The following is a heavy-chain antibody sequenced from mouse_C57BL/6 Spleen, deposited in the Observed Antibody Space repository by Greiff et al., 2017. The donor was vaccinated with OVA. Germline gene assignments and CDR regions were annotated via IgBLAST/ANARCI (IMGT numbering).Heavy chain of an antibody. CDR3: TREDYGSSQDY. CDR2: ISSGGDYI. CDR1: GFTFSSYA. Sequence: EVKLVESGEGLVKPGGSLKLSCAASGFTFSSYAMSWVRQTPEKRLEWVAYISSGGDYIYYADTVKGRFTISRDNARNTLYLQMSSLKSEDTAMYYCTREDYGSSQDYWGQGTTLTVSS. V-gene: IGHV5-9-1*02. J-gene: IGHJ2*01. D-gene: IGHD1-1*01.